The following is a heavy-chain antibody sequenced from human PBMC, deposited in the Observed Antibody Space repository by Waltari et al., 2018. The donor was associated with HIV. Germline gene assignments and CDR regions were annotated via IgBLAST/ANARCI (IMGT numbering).Heavy chain of an antibody. Sequence: EVQLVESGGGWVQPGGSLPLTCEASGFTFSFYWLSWVGQDPGKGVEWVANINQAGTERHYVDSVRGRFTISRDNGKTSLFLQMDNLSVEDTAVYYCATTHGSGDYDNDFDYWGQGTLV. D-gene: IGHD3-10*01. CDR1: GFTFSFYW. CDR3: ATTHGSGDYDNDFDY. J-gene: IGHJ4*02. V-gene: IGHV3-7*01. CDR2: INQAGTER.